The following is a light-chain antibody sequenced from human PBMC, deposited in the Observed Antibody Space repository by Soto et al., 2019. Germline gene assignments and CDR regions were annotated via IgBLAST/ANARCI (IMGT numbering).Light chain of an antibody. V-gene: IGLV1-40*01. J-gene: IGLJ2*01. CDR1: SSSIGAGYD. CDR2: GNF. CDR3: QSYDSSLSGVV. Sequence: QSVLTQPPSVPGAPGQRVTISCAGGSSSIGAGYDVHWYQQLPGTAPKLLIYGNFNRPSGVPDRFSGSKSGTSASLAITGLQAGDEADYYCQSYDSSLSGVVFGGGTQLTVL.